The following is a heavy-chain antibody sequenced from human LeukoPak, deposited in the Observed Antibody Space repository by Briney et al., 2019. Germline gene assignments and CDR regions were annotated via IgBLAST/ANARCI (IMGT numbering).Heavy chain of an antibody. CDR1: GFTFSSYA. D-gene: IGHD2-15*01. J-gene: IGHJ4*02. CDR2: ISYDGSNK. Sequence: GGSLRLSCVASGFTFSSYAMHWVRQAPGKGLEWVAVISYDGSNKYYADSVKGRFTISRDNSKNTLYLQMNSLRAEDTAVHYCARSAATEGYFDYWGQGTLVTVSS. CDR3: ARSAATEGYFDY. V-gene: IGHV3-30-3*01.